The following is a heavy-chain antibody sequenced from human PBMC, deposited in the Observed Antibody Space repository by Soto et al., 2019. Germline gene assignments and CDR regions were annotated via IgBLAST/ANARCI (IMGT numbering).Heavy chain of an antibody. D-gene: IGHD5-18*01. CDR3: ARDNGYSYGYTLDH. J-gene: IGHJ4*02. Sequence: ETLSLTCTVSGGSISSYYWSWIRQPPGKGLEWIGYIYYSGSTNYNPSLKSRVTISVDTSKNQFSLKLSSVTAADTAVYYCARDNGYSYGYTLDHWGQGTLVTVSS. CDR2: IYYSGST. CDR1: GGSISSYY. V-gene: IGHV4-59*01.